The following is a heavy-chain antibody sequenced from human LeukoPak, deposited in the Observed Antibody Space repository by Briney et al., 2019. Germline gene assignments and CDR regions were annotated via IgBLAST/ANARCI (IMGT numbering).Heavy chain of an antibody. V-gene: IGHV3-23*01. Sequence: PGGSLRLSCAASGFTFSSYAMSWVRQAPGKGLEWVSAISGSGGSTYCADSVKGRFTISRDNSKNTLYLQMNSLRAEDTAVYYCASVLLWFGEILDWFDPWGQGTLVTVSS. CDR3: ASVLLWFGEILDWFDP. CDR2: ISGSGGST. D-gene: IGHD3-10*01. CDR1: GFTFSSYA. J-gene: IGHJ5*02.